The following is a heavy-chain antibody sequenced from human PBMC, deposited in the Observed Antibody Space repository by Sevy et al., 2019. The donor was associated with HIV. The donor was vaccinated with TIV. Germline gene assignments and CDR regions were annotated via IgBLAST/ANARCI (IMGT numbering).Heavy chain of an antibody. CDR3: AKDRREAAGNNWFDP. CDR1: GFTFSSYA. CDR2: ISGSGGST. V-gene: IGHV3-23*01. Sequence: GGSLRLSCAASGFTFSSYAMSWVRQAPGKGLEWGSAISGSGGSTYYADSVKGRFTISRDNSKNTLYLQMNSLRAEDTAVYYCAKDRREAAGNNWFDPWGQGTLVTVSS. D-gene: IGHD6-13*01. J-gene: IGHJ5*02.